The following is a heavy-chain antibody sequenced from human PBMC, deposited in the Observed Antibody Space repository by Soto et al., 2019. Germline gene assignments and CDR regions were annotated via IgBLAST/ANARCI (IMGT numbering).Heavy chain of an antibody. CDR1: GFTFSSFA. V-gene: IGHV3-23*01. J-gene: IGHJ2*01. CDR2: ISGSGGRT. D-gene: IGHD6-13*01. CDR3: AKDPSGATSWYYWYFVL. Sequence: EVQLLESGGGLVQPGGSLRLSCAASGFTFSSFAVSWVRQAPGKGLEWVSAISGSGGRTYYTESVKGPCTISRDNSKSTLSLEINSLRVDDTAVYYCAKDPSGATSWYYWYFVLWGRGTLVTVSS.